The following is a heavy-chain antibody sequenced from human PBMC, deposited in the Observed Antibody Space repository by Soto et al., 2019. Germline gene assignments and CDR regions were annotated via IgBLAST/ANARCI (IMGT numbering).Heavy chain of an antibody. CDR1: GFILSDCA. CDR2: ISSSSSVI. J-gene: IGHJ6*03. D-gene: IGHD7-27*01. CDR3: ARDLSWGSNWYYYMDG. V-gene: IGHV3-48*01. Sequence: EVQLVESGGGLVQPGGSLRLSCATSGFILSDCAMNWVRQAPGKGLEWGSYISSSSSVIDYADSVKGRFTVSRDNARTSLYLQMNSLRAEDTAVYYCARDLSWGSNWYYYMDGWGKGTTVTVSS.